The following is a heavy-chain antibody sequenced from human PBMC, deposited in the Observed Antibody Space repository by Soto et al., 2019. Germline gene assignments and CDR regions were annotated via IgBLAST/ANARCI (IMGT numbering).Heavy chain of an antibody. CDR1: VGSISSYY. CDR2: IYYSGST. D-gene: IGHD3-10*01. Sequence: SETLSLTCTVPVGSISSYYWSWIRQPPGKGLEWIGYIYYSGSTNYNPSLKSRVTISVDTSKNQFSLKLSSVTAADTAVYYCAAGEYYYGSGSYFDYWGQGTLVTVSS. V-gene: IGHV4-59*01. J-gene: IGHJ4*02. CDR3: AAGEYYYGSGSYFDY.